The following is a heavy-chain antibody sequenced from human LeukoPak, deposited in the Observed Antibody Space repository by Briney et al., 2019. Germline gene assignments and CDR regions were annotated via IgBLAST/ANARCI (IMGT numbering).Heavy chain of an antibody. CDR1: GYSFTSYW. J-gene: IGHJ6*03. Sequence: GESLKISCKGSGYSFTSYWIGWVRQMPGQGQEWMGIIYPDDSNTIYGPSFQGQVTISADKSIDTAYLEWSSLKASDTAIYYCARQGAAGKYYYYYMDVWGKGTTVTVSS. D-gene: IGHD6-13*01. V-gene: IGHV5-51*01. CDR3: ARQGAAGKYYYYYMDV. CDR2: IYPDDSNT.